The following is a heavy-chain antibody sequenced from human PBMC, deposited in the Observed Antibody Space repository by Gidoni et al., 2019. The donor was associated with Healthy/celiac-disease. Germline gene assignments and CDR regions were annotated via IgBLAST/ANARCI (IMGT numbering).Heavy chain of an antibody. CDR1: GYSFPSYW. J-gene: IGHJ3*02. CDR2: IYPGDSDT. V-gene: IGHV5-51*01. CDR3: AICSSSWSRGCAFDI. Sequence: EVQLVQSGAEVKKPGESLKISCKGSGYSFPSYWIGWVRQMPGKGLEWMGIIYPGDSDTRYSPSFQGQVTISADKSISTAYLQWSSLKASDTAMYYCAICSSSWSRGCAFDIWGQGTMVTVSS. D-gene: IGHD6-13*01.